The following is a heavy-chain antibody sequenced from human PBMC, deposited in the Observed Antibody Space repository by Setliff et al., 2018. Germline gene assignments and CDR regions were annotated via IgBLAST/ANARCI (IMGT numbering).Heavy chain of an antibody. Sequence: ASVKVSCKASGYSFSDFYMHWVRQVPGEGLEALGRIDPRDDFTVYAERFKDRLTITADTSTDTSYMEMSSLRFEDTVVYYCAIDYGPTGTPYHWGQGTPVTVSS. J-gene: IGHJ4*02. CDR2: IDPRDDFT. D-gene: IGHD1-1*01. CDR3: AIDYGPTGTPYH. CDR1: GYSFSDFY. V-gene: IGHV1-69-2*01.